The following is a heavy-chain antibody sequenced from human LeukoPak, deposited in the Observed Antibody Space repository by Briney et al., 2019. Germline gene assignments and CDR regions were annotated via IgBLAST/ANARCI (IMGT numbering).Heavy chain of an antibody. J-gene: IGHJ5*02. CDR2: ISWNSGSI. V-gene: IGHV3-9*01. CDR1: GFTFDDYA. Sequence: PGRSLRLSCAASGFTFDDYAMHWVRQAPGKGLEWVSGISWNSGSIGYADSVKGRFTISRDNAKNSLYLQMNSLRAEDTALYYCAKSGRRWLQFGWFDPWGQGTLVTVSS. D-gene: IGHD5-24*01. CDR3: AKSGRRWLQFGWFDP.